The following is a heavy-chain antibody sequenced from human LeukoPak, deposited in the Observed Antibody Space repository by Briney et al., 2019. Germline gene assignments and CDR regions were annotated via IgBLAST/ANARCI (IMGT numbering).Heavy chain of an antibody. D-gene: IGHD3-3*01. J-gene: IGHJ5*02. V-gene: IGHV3-23*01. Sequence: GGSLRLSCAASGYTFSSYAMSWVRQAPGKGLEGVSAISGSGGSTYYADSVKGRFTISRDNSKNTLYLQMNSLRAEDTAVYYCAKLTGKDVLRLRFDPWGQGTLVTVSS. CDR2: ISGSGGST. CDR1: GYTFSSYA. CDR3: AKLTGKDVLRLRFDP.